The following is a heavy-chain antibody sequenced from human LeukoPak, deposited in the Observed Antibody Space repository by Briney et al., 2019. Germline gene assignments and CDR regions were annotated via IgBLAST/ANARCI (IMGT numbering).Heavy chain of an antibody. D-gene: IGHD5-18*01. CDR2: IYSSGST. J-gene: IGHJ4*02. V-gene: IGHV4-4*09. CDR3: ARGGGYGSPLGF. CDR1: GGSISSYY. Sequence: SETLSLTCTVSGGSISSYYWSWIRQPPGKGLEWIAYIYSSGSTKYNPSLKSRVTLSVDTSKNQFSLKLSSVTAADTAVYYCARGGGYGSPLGFWGQGTLVTVSS.